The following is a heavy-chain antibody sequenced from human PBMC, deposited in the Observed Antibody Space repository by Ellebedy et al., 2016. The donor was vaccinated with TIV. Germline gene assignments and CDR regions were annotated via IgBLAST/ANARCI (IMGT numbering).Heavy chain of an antibody. Sequence: MPSEPLSLTCTLSGRPITSYYWSWTRQPPGQGLDWIGYIFYSGSTNYNPSLKSRVTISVDTSKNQFSLKLSSVTAADTAVYYCARGYSSGWNNWFDPWGQGTLVTVSS. CDR2: IFYSGST. CDR3: ARGYSSGWNNWFDP. CDR1: GRPITSYY. V-gene: IGHV4-59*01. J-gene: IGHJ5*02. D-gene: IGHD6-19*01.